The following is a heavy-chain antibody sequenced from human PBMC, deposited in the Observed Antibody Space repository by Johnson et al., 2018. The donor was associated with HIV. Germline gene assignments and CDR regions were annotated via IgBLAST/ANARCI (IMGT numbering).Heavy chain of an antibody. V-gene: IGHV3-66*01. Sequence: VQLVESGGGLVQPGGSLRLSCAASGFSVSSKYMSWVRQAPGKGLEWVSVIYSGGSTFYADSVKGRFTISRDNSGNTLYLQMDSLRVEDTAVYYCAITRLGAFDIWGQGTMVTVSS. CDR3: AITRLGAFDI. J-gene: IGHJ3*02. CDR1: GFSVSSKY. CDR2: IYSGGST. D-gene: IGHD6-6*01.